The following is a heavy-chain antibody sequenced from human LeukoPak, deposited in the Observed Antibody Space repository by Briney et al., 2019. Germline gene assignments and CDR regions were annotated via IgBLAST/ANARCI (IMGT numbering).Heavy chain of an antibody. J-gene: IGHJ4*02. V-gene: IGHV3-30*04. CDR2: ISYDGSNK. D-gene: IGHD2-15*01. CDR1: GFTFSSYA. CDR3: ARASGGSCYSNFDY. Sequence: PGGSLRLSCAASGFTFSSYAMHWVRQAPGKGLERVAVISYDGSNKYYADSVKGRFTISRDNSKNTLYLQMNSLRAEDTAVYYCARASGGSCYSNFDYWGQGTLVTVPS.